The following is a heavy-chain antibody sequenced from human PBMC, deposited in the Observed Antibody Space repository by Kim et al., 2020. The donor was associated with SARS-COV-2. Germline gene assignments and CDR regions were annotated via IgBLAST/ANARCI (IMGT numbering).Heavy chain of an antibody. J-gene: IGHJ3*02. CDR2: IIPIFGTA. CDR1: GGTFSSYA. CDR3: ASLGGPPNAFDI. V-gene: IGHV1-69*13. D-gene: IGHD3-16*01. Sequence: SVKVSYKASGGTFSSYAISWVRQAPGQGLEWMGGIIPIFGTANYAQKFQGRVTITADESTSTAYMELSSLRSEDTAVYYCASLGGPPNAFDIWGQGTMVTVSS.